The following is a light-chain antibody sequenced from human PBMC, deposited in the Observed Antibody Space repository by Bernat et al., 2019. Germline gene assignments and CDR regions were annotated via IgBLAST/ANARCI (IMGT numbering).Light chain of an antibody. CDR1: SSDVGGYNF. J-gene: IGLJ3*02. V-gene: IGLV2-11*01. CDR2: DVS. Sequence: QSALTQPHSVSGSPGQSVTISCTGTSSDVGGYNFVSWYQQHPAKAPKLLIYDVSKRPSGVPHRFSGSKSGNTASLSISVLQAEDEADYYCSSYAGTYTWVFGAGTQLTVL. CDR3: SSYAGTYTWV.